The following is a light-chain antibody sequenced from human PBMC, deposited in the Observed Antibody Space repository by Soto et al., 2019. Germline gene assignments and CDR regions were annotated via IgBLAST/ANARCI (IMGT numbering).Light chain of an antibody. V-gene: IGKV1-39*01. CDR3: KQSYSTPLT. J-gene: IGKJ4*02. Sequence: DIQMTQSPSSLSASVGDRVTITCRASQSISSYLNWYQQKPGKAPRLLMYAASSLQSGVPSRFSGSGSGTDFTRTIRSLQPEDLATNYCKQSYSTPLTFGGGTKVEIK. CDR2: AAS. CDR1: QSISSY.